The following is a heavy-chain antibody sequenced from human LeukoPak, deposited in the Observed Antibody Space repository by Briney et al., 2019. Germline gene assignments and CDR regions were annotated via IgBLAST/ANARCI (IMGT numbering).Heavy chain of an antibody. D-gene: IGHD2-15*01. V-gene: IGHV1-18*01. CDR2: ISTYDHDT. Sequence: GASVKVSCKASGYTFTNYGISWVRQAPGQGLEWMAGISTYDHDTNYAQKFRGRVTMTTDTSTSTAYMELRSLGSGDTAVYYCVRDYFCSGGTCDDCFDPWGQGTLVTVSS. CDR3: VRDYFCSGGTCDDCFDP. J-gene: IGHJ5*02. CDR1: GYTFTNYG.